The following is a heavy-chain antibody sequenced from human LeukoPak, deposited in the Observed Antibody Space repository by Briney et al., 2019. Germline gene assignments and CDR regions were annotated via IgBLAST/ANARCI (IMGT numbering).Heavy chain of an antibody. CDR2: IYSGGTT. Sequence: PGGSLRLSCTASGFTVSNNYMNWVRQAPGKGLEWVALIYSGGTTNYADSVKGRFTISRDNSKNTLYLQMTNVGAEDTAVYYCARDPPGIAASVSGGWGQGTLVTVSS. D-gene: IGHD6-13*01. CDR3: ARDPPGIAASVSGG. J-gene: IGHJ4*02. V-gene: IGHV3-53*01. CDR1: GFTVSNNY.